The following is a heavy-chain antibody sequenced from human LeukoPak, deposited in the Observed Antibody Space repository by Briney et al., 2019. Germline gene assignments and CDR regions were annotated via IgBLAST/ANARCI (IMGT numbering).Heavy chain of an antibody. CDR2: ISSSGGTI. J-gene: IGHJ3*02. D-gene: IGHD7-27*01. V-gene: IGHV3-48*03. CDR3: AREGWGSMAEAFDI. Sequence: GGSLRLSCAASGFTFSSSEMNWVRQAPGKGLEWVSDISSSGGTISYADSVKGRFTISRDNAKNSLYLQMNSLRAEDTAIYYCAREGWGSMAEAFDIWGQGTMVTVSS. CDR1: GFTFSSSE.